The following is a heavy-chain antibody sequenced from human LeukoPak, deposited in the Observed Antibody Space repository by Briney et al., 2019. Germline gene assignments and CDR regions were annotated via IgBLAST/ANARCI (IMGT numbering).Heavy chain of an antibody. D-gene: IGHD3-16*01. CDR3: ARGPPAEGKLFRFGVFYF. J-gene: IGHJ3*01. CDR1: PGSISNYY. CDR2: VYYRRST. V-gene: IGHV4-59*12. Sequence: SETLSLTCTVSPGSISNYYWRWIRLPPGKGLEWIGYVYYRRSTNYNPSPKSQVNISVDATKNPFYLKMTSVIAADTALYYWARGPPAEGKLFRFGVFYFWGQGTMVAVS.